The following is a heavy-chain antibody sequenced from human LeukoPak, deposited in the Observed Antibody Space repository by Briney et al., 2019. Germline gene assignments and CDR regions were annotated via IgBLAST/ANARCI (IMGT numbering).Heavy chain of an antibody. Sequence: ASVKVSCKASGYTFTRYAITWVRQAPGQGLEWLGCISTYNGDTNYAQNLQGRVTMTTDTSTSTPYMEVRSLRSDDTAVYYCARDQGRIRYFDTTRNDYWGQGTLVTVSS. CDR2: ISTYNGDT. V-gene: IGHV1-18*01. CDR1: GYTFTRYA. D-gene: IGHD3-9*01. CDR3: ARDQGRIRYFDTTRNDY. J-gene: IGHJ4*02.